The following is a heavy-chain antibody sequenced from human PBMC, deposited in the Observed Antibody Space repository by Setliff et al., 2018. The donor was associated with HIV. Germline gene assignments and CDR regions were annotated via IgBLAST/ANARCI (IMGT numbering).Heavy chain of an antibody. CDR3: ARHPREEPQRNYKFDS. CDR2: INHSGST. J-gene: IGHJ4*02. CDR1: GESFSGYH. Sequence: KPSETLSLTCAVYGESFSGYHWSWIRQPPGKGLEWIGEINHSGSTSYNPSLKSRVTISLDTSKSHFSLRLNSVTAADTAIYYCARHPREEPQRNYKFDSWGQGTLVTVSS. V-gene: IGHV4-34*01. D-gene: IGHD1-7*01.